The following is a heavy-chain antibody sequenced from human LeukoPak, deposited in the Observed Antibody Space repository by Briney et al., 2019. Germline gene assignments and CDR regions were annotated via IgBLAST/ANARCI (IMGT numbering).Heavy chain of an antibody. D-gene: IGHD2-2*01. Sequence: GGSLRLSCAASGFTFSSYAMHWVRQAPGKGLEWVAVISYDGSNKYYADSVKGRFTISRDNSKNTLYLQMNSLRAEDTAVYYCARDSSCSSTSCYQRGYNWFDPWGQGTLVTVSS. CDR3: ARDSSCSSTSCYQRGYNWFDP. CDR2: ISYDGSNK. J-gene: IGHJ5*02. V-gene: IGHV3-30-3*01. CDR1: GFTFSSYA.